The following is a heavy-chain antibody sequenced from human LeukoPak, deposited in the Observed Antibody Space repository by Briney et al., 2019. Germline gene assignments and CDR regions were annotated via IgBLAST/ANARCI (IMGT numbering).Heavy chain of an antibody. CDR3: AKDREGTIADYFDY. Sequence: GGSLRLSCAASGFTFRTYWMHWVRQAPGKGLEWVSSISGSGGSTYYADSVKGRFTISRDNSKNTLYLQMNSLRGEDTAVYYCAKDREGTIADYFDYWGQGTLVTVSS. J-gene: IGHJ4*02. V-gene: IGHV3-23*01. D-gene: IGHD1-7*01. CDR2: ISGSGGST. CDR1: GFTFRTYW.